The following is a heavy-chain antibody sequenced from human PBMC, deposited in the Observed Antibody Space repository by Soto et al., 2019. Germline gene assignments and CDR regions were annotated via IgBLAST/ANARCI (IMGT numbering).Heavy chain of an antibody. D-gene: IGHD6-19*01. CDR3: AKRGQWLVRPPLWFDY. J-gene: IGHJ4*02. V-gene: IGHV3-23*01. Sequence: EVQLLESGGGLVQPGGSLRLSCAASGFTFSSYAMSWVRQAPGKGLEWVSAISGGGGSTYYADSVKGRFTISRDNSKNTLYLQMNSLRAEDTAVYYCAKRGQWLVRPPLWFDYWGQGTLVTVSS. CDR1: GFTFSSYA. CDR2: ISGGGGST.